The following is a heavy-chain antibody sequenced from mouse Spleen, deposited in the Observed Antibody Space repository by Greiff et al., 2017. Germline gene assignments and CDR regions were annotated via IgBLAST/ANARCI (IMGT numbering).Heavy chain of an antibody. Sequence: EVQLVESGGGLVQPGGSLSLSCAASGFTFTDYYMSWVRQPPGKALEWLGFIRNKANGYTTEYSASVKGRFTISRDNSQSILYLQMNALRAEDSATYYCARWYYGRDAMDYWGQGTSVTVSS. J-gene: IGHJ4*01. CDR1: GFTFTDYY. CDR2: IRNKANGYTT. V-gene: IGHV7-3*01. CDR3: ARWYYGRDAMDY. D-gene: IGHD1-1*01.